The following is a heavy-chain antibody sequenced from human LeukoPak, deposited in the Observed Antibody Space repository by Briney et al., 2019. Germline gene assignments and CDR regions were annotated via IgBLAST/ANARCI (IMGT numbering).Heavy chain of an antibody. D-gene: IGHD3-10*02. V-gene: IGHV1-69*04. J-gene: IGHJ3*02. CDR2: IIPILGIA. CDR1: GGTFSSYA. Sequence: GASVKVSCKASGGTFSSYAISWVRQAPGQGLEWMGRIIPILGIANYAQKFQGRVTITADKSTSTAYMELSSLRSEDTAVYYCARERLLPRLSWGTNAFDIWGQGTMVTVSS. CDR3: ARERLLPRLSWGTNAFDI.